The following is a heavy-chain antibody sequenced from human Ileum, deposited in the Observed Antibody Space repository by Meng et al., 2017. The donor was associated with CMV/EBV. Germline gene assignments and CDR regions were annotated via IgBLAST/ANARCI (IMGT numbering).Heavy chain of an antibody. J-gene: IGHJ4*02. V-gene: IGHV4-4*07. CDR3: AREENTVNQFEY. D-gene: IGHD4-17*01. CDR2: INAGGST. Sequence: HRQESGPGLVEPSQTLSVTCAVSGGSISTYYWTWVRQPAGKGLEWIGRINAGGSTNDNPSLKSRVTMSVDTSKNQFSLKVTSVTAADTAVYYCAREENTVNQFEYWGQGTLVTVSS. CDR1: GGSISTYY.